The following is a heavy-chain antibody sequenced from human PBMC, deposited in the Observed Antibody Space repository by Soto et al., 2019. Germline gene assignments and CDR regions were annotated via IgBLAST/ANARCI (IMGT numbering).Heavy chain of an antibody. Sequence: SETLSLTCAVYGGSFSGYYWSWIRQPPGKGLEWIGEINHSGSTNYNPSLKSRFTISVDTSKNQFSLKLSSVTAADTAVYYCARGLSPITMVRGVLDYWGQGTLVTVSS. CDR2: INHSGST. CDR3: ARGLSPITMVRGVLDY. CDR1: GGSFSGYY. J-gene: IGHJ4*02. D-gene: IGHD3-10*01. V-gene: IGHV4-34*01.